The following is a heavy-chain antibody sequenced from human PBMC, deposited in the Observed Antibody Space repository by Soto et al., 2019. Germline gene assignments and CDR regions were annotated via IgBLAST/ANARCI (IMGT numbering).Heavy chain of an antibody. V-gene: IGHV4-34*01. CDR1: GGSFSTYY. CDR3: TGPYPYYFAS. Sequence: SGTLSLTCTVYGGSFSTYYWSWIRQPPGKGLEWIGEINHSGNTNYNPSLMGRVTMSFDTSKNQFSLKLSSVTAADTAVYYCTGPYPYYFASWGQGTVVTVSS. J-gene: IGHJ4*02. CDR2: INHSGNT.